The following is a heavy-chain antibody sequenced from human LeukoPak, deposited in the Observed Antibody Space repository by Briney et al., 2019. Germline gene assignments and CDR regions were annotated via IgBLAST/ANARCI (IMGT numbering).Heavy chain of an antibody. V-gene: IGHV4-4*07. CDR2: IYTSGST. Sequence: SETLSLTCTVSGASISSYYWSWIRQPAGKGLEWIGRIYTSGSTNYNPSVKSRVTVSVDKSKNQFSLKLSSVTAADTAVYYCARDYFDSSGYYGRGGYYYMDVWGKGTTVTVSS. CDR3: ARDYFDSSGYYGRGGYYYMDV. J-gene: IGHJ6*03. D-gene: IGHD3-22*01. CDR1: GASISSYY.